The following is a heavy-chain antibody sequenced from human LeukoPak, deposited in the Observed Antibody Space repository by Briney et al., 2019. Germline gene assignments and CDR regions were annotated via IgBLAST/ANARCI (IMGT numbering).Heavy chain of an antibody. CDR2: IYYSGST. CDR1: GDSISSGGYY. V-gene: IGHV4-31*03. D-gene: IGHD5-18*01. Sequence: PSETLSLTCTVSGDSISSGGYYWRWIRQHPGKGLEWIWYIYYSGSTYYSPSIKSRVTISVETSKNQFSLKLSSVTAADTAVYYCARGLIGYSYGFSGFDPWGQGTLVTVSS. J-gene: IGHJ5*02. CDR3: ARGLIGYSYGFSGFDP.